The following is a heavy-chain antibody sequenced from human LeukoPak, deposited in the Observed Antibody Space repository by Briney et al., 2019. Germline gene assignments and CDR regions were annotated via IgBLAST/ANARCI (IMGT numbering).Heavy chain of an antibody. D-gene: IGHD1-1*01. J-gene: IGHJ4*02. V-gene: IGHV4-34*01. CDR3: ARGYKTHQTFYNYQFFDY. Sequence: SETLSLTCAVYGVSFSGYYWNWIRQSPVKGLEWIGEIDHFGNTNYDPSLKSRVTILGDTSKNQFSLRLNSVTAADTAVYYCARGYKTHQTFYNYQFFDYWGQGTQVTVSS. CDR2: IDHFGNT. CDR1: GVSFSGYY.